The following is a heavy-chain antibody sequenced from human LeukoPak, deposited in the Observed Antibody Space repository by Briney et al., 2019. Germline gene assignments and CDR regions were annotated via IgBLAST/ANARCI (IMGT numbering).Heavy chain of an antibody. CDR3: ARGRGVRGGNFDY. D-gene: IGHD3-10*01. Sequence: PSETLSLTCTVSGDSISSSSYYWGWIRQPPGKGLEWIGYIYYSGSTNYNPSLKSRVTISVDTSKNQFSLKLSSVTAADTAVYYCARGRGVRGGNFDYWGQGTLVTVSS. V-gene: IGHV4-61*05. J-gene: IGHJ4*02. CDR1: GDSISSSSYY. CDR2: IYYSGST.